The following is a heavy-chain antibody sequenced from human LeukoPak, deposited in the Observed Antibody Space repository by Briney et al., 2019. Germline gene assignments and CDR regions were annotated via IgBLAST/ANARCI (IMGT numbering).Heavy chain of an antibody. CDR2: ISYDGSNK. D-gene: IGHD6-13*01. CDR3: ARCPSSSWYFDYYVMDV. J-gene: IGHJ6*02. V-gene: IGHV3-30-3*01. CDR1: GFTFSSYA. Sequence: GRSLRLSCAASGFTFSSYAMHWVRQAPGKELEWVAVISYDGSNKYYADSVKGRFTISRDSSKNTLFLQMNSLRAEDTAVYYCARCPSSSWYFDYYVMDVWGQGTTVTVSS.